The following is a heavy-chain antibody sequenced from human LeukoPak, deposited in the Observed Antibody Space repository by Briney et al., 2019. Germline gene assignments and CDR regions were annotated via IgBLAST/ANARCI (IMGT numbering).Heavy chain of an antibody. Sequence: GGSLRLSCAASEFTFSSYNMNWVRQAPGKGLEWVSSISSSSKYIYYADSVKGRFTISRDNAKNSLYLQMNSLRAEDTAVYYCARELFWSGYYSNLHFDYWGQGTLVTVSS. J-gene: IGHJ4*02. CDR3: ARELFWSGYYSNLHFDY. CDR1: EFTFSSYN. CDR2: ISSSSKYI. D-gene: IGHD3-3*01. V-gene: IGHV3-21*01.